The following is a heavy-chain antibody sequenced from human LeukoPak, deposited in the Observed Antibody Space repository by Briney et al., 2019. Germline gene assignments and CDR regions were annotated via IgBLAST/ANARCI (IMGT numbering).Heavy chain of an antibody. V-gene: IGHV4-59*12. J-gene: IGHJ3*02. CDR1: GGSISIYY. CDR2: IYDSGST. Sequence: PSETLSLTCTVSGGSISIYYWSWIRQPPGKGLEWIGYIYDSGSTNYNPSLKSRVTISVDTSKNQFSLKLSSVTAADTAVYYCARRVRGVNDAFDIWGQGTMVTVSS. CDR3: ARRVRGVNDAFDI. D-gene: IGHD3-10*01.